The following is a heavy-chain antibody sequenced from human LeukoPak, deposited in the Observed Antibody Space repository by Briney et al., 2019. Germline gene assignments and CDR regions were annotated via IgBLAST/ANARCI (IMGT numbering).Heavy chain of an antibody. D-gene: IGHD3-16*02. Sequence: PGGSLRLSCAASGFTFRDSAMSWVRQAQGQGLEWVSLISFSGDNTYYTDSVKGRFTISRDNSKDTLYLQMNSLRAEDTAIYYCARDIELSTWGLGTMVTVSS. CDR1: GFTFRDSA. V-gene: IGHV3-23*01. CDR3: ARDIELST. J-gene: IGHJ3*01. CDR2: ISFSGDNT.